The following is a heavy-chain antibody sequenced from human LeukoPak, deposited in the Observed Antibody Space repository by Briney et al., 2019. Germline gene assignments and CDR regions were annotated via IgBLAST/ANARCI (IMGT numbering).Heavy chain of an antibody. CDR3: ARDRCSSTSCYTHYFDY. V-gene: IGHV3-23*01. D-gene: IGHD2-2*02. CDR1: GFTFSDYY. J-gene: IGHJ4*02. Sequence: GGSLRLSCAASGFTFSDYYMSWIRQAPGKGLEWDSAISGSGGSTYYADSVKGRFTISRDNSKNTLYLQMNSLRAEDTAVYYCARDRCSSTSCYTHYFDYWGQGTLVTVSS. CDR2: ISGSGGST.